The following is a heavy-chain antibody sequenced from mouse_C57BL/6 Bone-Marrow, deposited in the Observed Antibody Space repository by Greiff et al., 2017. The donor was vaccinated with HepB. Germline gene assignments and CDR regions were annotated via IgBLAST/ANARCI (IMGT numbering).Heavy chain of an antibody. CDR2: IYPGDGDT. CDR1: GYAFSSSW. D-gene: IGHD2-3*01. J-gene: IGHJ2*01. CDR3: ASLTLYAMDY. V-gene: IGHV1-82*01. Sequence: QVQLQQSGPELVKPGASVKISCKASGYAFSSSWMNWVKQRPGKGLEWIGRIYPGDGDTNYNGKFKGKATLTADKSSSTAYMQLSSLTSEDSAVYFCASLTLYAMDYWGQGTTLTVSS.